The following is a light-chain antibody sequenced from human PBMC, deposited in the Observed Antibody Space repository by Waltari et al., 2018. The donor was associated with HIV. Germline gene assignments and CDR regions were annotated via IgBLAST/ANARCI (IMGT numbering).Light chain of an antibody. J-gene: IGKJ3*01. CDR3: QQSYSSPLT. CDR2: AAS. V-gene: IGKV1-39*01. Sequence: DIQLTQSPSSLSASVGDRVTIACRASQTISTDLNWYQQKPGKAPKLLISAASSLQSGVPSRFSGSASGTDFTLTINSLQPEDYATYYCQQSYSSPLTFGPGTKVDIK. CDR1: QTISTD.